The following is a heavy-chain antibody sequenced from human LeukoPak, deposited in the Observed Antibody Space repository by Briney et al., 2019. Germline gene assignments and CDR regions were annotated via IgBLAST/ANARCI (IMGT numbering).Heavy chain of an antibody. V-gene: IGHV5-51*01. D-gene: IGHD1-14*01. CDR2: IYPGDSDT. CDR3: ARLKDHTIDY. J-gene: IGHJ4*02. Sequence: KISCKGSGFGFPSYWIGWVRQMPGKGLEWMGIIYPGDSDTRYSPSFQGQVTISADKSISTAYLQWSSLMASDTAMYYCARLKDHTIDYWGQGTLVTVSS. CDR1: GFGFPSYW.